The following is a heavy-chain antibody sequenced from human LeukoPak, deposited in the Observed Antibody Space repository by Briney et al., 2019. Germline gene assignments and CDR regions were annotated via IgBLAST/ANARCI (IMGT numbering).Heavy chain of an antibody. CDR2: IYYSGST. J-gene: IGHJ2*01. D-gene: IGHD3-22*01. CDR1: GGSISSSSYY. V-gene: IGHV4-39*01. CDR3: RVGSSGYVGWYFDL. Sequence: PSETLSLTCTVPGGSISSSSYYWGWIRQPPGKGLEWIGSIYYSGSTYYNPSLKSRVTISVDTSKNQFSLKLSSVTAADTAVYYCRVGSSGYVGWYFDLWGRGTLVTVSS.